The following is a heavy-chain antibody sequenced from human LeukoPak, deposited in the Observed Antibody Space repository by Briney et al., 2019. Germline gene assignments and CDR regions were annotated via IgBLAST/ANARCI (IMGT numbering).Heavy chain of an antibody. V-gene: IGHV4-61*01. CDR1: GGSVSSGSYY. D-gene: IGHD3-10*01. CDR3: AREHTYYFGSQTSTLDV. Sequence: PSETLSLTCTVSGGSVSSGSYYWSWIRQPPGKGLEWIGYIYYSGSTNYNPSLKSRVTISVDTSKNQFSLKLNSVTAADTAVYYCAREHTYYFGSQTSTLDVWGQGTAVTVSS. J-gene: IGHJ6*02. CDR2: IYYSGST.